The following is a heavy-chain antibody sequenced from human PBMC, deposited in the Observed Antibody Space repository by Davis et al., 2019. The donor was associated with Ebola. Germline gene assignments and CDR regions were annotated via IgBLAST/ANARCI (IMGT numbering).Heavy chain of an antibody. V-gene: IGHV3-48*02. CDR2: ITSASTTI. CDR1: GFTFSPYS. Sequence: GESLKISCAASGFTFSPYSMNWVRQAPGKGLEWVAYITSASTTIHYADSVKGRFTISRDNAKNSLYLQMNSLRDEDTAVYYCARLGHLRFFGSRAFDIWGQGTMVTVSS. CDR3: ARLGHLRFFGSRAFDI. D-gene: IGHD3-3*01. J-gene: IGHJ3*02.